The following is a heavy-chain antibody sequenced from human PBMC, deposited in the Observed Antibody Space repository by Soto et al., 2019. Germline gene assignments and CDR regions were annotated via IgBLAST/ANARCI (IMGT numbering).Heavy chain of an antibody. CDR1: GFNFRDYG. V-gene: IGHV3-33*01. Sequence: QVQLVQSGGGVVQPGRSLTLSCEASGFNFRDYGMHWVRQAPGKGLEWVAITRHDGSNTHYEDSVRGRFTISRDNSRNKLDLQMNSLRVEDTALYYCARDGVGITTFFGYLDYWGQGALITVSS. CDR2: TRHDGSNT. D-gene: IGHD1-26*01. CDR3: ARDGVGITTFFGYLDY. J-gene: IGHJ4*02.